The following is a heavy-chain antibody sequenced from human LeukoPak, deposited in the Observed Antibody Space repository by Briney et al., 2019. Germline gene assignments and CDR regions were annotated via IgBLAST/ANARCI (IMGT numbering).Heavy chain of an antibody. D-gene: IGHD2-15*01. CDR3: ARGKAGDSGGHRTFDI. V-gene: IGHV1-8*03. CDR2: MNPNSANT. Sequence: ASVKVSCKASGYTFISYDINWVRQATGQGLEWVGWMNPNSANTGYAQKFQGRVTITRNTSISTAYMELSSLGSEDTAVYYCARGKAGDSGGHRTFDIWGQGTMVTVSS. J-gene: IGHJ3*02. CDR1: GYTFISYD.